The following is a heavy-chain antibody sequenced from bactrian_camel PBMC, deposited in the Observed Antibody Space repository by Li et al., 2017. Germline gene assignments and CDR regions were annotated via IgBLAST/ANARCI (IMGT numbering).Heavy chain of an antibody. D-gene: IGHD1*01. J-gene: IGHJ6*01. CDR2: ISSGGGGTT. CDR1: GFTFSRYV. CDR3: VRDPSSIDYLFFGY. V-gene: IGHV3S40*01. Sequence: VQLVESGGGLVQPGGSLRLSCAASGFTFSRYVRRRVRQAPGEGLEWVSGISSGGGGTTYYADSVKGRFTISRDNAKNTLYLQLNSLRSEDTAVYWCVRDPSSIDYLFFGYWGQGTQVTVS.